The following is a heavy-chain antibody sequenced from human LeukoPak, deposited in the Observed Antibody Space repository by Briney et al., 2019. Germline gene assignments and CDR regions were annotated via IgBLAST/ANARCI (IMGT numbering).Heavy chain of an antibody. CDR2: ISHSGVT. V-gene: IGHV4-34*01. CDR3: ARGRDYIWGMSGY. Sequence: SETLSLTCAVYDESLSGYWWSWIRQPPGKGLEWIGEISHSGVTNYNPSFKTRVTLSRDTSNKQVSLIMTSVTAADTAICARGRDYIWGMSGYWSQGTQVTVSS. D-gene: IGHD3-16*01. J-gene: IGHJ4*02. CDR1: DESLSGYW.